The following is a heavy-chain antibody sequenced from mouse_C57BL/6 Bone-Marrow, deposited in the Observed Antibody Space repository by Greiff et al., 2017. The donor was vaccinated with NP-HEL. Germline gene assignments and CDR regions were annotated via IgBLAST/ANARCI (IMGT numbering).Heavy chain of an antibody. CDR1: GYTFTDYY. V-gene: IGHV1-75*01. D-gene: IGHD1-1*01. J-gene: IGHJ1*03. CDR2: IFPGSGST. CDR3: ARKGLYYCSYWYFDV. Sequence: QVQLKQSGPELVKPGASVKISCKASGYTFTDYYINWVKQRPGQGLEWIGWIFPGSGSTYYNEKFKGKATLTVDKSSSTAYMLLSSLTSEDSAVYFKARKGLYYCSYWYFDVWGTGTTVTVSS.